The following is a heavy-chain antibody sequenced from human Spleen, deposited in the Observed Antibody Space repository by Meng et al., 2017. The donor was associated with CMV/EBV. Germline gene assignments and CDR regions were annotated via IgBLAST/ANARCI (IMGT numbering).Heavy chain of an antibody. J-gene: IGHJ4*02. Sequence: LSCPASVFTFTNYCMPWVRQAPGKGLEWVANIKQDGNEKPYVDSVRGRFTISRDNAKNSVFLQMNSLRPDDTAVYFCARHVYYRFDYWGREPWSPSPQ. CDR1: VFTFTNYC. V-gene: IGHV3-7*01. CDR3: ARHVYYRFDY. CDR2: IKQDGNEK. D-gene: IGHD1-26*01.